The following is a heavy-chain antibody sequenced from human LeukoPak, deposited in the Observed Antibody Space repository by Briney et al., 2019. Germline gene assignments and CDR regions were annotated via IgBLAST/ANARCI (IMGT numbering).Heavy chain of an antibody. Sequence: PSETLSLTCTVSGGSISSSSYYWGWIRQPPGKGLECIGSIYYSGSTYYNPSLKSRVTISVDTSKNQFSLKLSSVTAADTAVYYCASSPQYLIDYWGQGTLVTVSS. CDR1: GGSISSSSYY. J-gene: IGHJ4*02. CDR3: ASSPQYLIDY. CDR2: IYYSGST. V-gene: IGHV4-39*01. D-gene: IGHD2-2*02.